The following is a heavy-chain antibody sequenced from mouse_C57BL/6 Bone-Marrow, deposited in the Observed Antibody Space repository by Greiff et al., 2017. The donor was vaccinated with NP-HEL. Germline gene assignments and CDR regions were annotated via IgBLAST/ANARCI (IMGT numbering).Heavy chain of an antibody. V-gene: IGHV1-55*01. D-gene: IGHD3-2*01. J-gene: IGHJ4*01. CDR2: IYPGSGST. Sequence: VKLQQPGAELVKPGASVKMSCKASGYTFTSYWITWVKQRPGQGLEWIGDIYPGSGSTNYNEKFKSKATLTVDTSSSTAYMQLSSLTSEDSAVYYCARDSPYAMDYWGQETSVTVSS. CDR3: ARDSPYAMDY. CDR1: GYTFTSYW.